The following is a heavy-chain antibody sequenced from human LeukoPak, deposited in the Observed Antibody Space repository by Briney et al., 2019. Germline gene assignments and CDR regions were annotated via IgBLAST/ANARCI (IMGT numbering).Heavy chain of an antibody. CDR3: AREGAYYLDS. Sequence: GGSLRLSFAASGFTFSSFWISWVRQAPGEGLVWGANVKQDGSGGYYVGSVRGRFTISRDNAKNSLYLQMNSLRAEDTAVYYCAREGAYYLDSWGQGTLVAVSS. V-gene: IGHV3-7*01. CDR2: VKQDGSGG. J-gene: IGHJ4*02. D-gene: IGHD4/OR15-4a*01. CDR1: GFTFSSFW.